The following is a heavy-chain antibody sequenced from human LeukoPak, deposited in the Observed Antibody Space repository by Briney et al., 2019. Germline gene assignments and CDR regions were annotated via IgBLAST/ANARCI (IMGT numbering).Heavy chain of an antibody. CDR3: ARVSYGYNWFDP. Sequence: ASVKVSCKASGYTFTSYGISWVRQAPGQGLEWMGWISAYNGNTNYAQKLQGRVTMTTVTSTSTAYMELRSLRSDDTAVYYCARVSYGYNWFDPWGQGTLVTVSS. D-gene: IGHD3-10*01. CDR1: GYTFTSYG. V-gene: IGHV1-18*01. CDR2: ISAYNGNT. J-gene: IGHJ5*02.